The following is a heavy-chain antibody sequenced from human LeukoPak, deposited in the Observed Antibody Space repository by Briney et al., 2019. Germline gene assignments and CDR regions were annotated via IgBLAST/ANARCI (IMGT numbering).Heavy chain of an antibody. J-gene: IGHJ2*01. D-gene: IGHD2-21*01. V-gene: IGHV1-2*02. CDR1: GYSFTGYY. Sequence: GASVNVSCKASGYSFTGYYMHWVRQATGQGLEWMGWINPNSGGTNYAQKFQGRVTMTRDTSISTAYMELSRLRSDDTAVYYCAVDCGGDCYSSWYFDLWGRGTLVTVSS. CDR3: AVDCGGDCYSSWYFDL. CDR2: INPNSGGT.